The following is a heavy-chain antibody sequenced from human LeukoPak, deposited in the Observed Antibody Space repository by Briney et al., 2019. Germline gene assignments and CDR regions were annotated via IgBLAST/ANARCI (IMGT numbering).Heavy chain of an antibody. CDR3: ARLSYYDSTGYGVYYYYGMDV. D-gene: IGHD3-22*01. J-gene: IGHJ6*02. Sequence: PSETLSLTCTVSGGSISSYYWSWIRQPPGKGLEWIGYIYYSGSTNYNPSLKSRVTMSVDTSKNQFSLKLSSVTAADTAVYYCARLSYYDSTGYGVYYYYGMDVWGQGAAVIVSS. CDR1: GGSISSYY. CDR2: IYYSGST. V-gene: IGHV4-59*01.